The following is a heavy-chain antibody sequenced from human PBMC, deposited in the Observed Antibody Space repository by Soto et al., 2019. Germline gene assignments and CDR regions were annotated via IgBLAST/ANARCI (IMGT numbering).Heavy chain of an antibody. CDR2: IKSKTDGGTI. CDR1: GFTFSNAW. V-gene: IGHV3-15*07. Sequence: EVQLVESGGGLVKPGGSLRLSCAASGFTFSNAWMNWVRQAPGKGLEGVGRIKSKTDGGTIDYAAPVKGRFTISRDDSKDTLYLQMNSLKTEDTALYYCTTRFWGVGANDYWGQGTLVTVSS. J-gene: IGHJ4*02. CDR3: TTRFWGVGANDY. D-gene: IGHD3-10*01.